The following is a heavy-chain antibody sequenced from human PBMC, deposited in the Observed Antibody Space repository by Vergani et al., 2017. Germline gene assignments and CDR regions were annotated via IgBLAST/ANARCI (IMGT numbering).Heavy chain of an antibody. D-gene: IGHD6-13*01. CDR1: GFTFSSYW. J-gene: IGHJ3*02. V-gene: IGHV3-74*01. CDR2: INSDGSST. CDR3: ARDRASSSDAFDI. Sequence: VQLVESGGGVVQPGRSLRLSCAASGFTFSSYWMHWVRQAPGKGLVWVSRINSDGSSTSYADSVKGRFTISRDNAKNTLYLQMNSLRAEDTAVYYCARDRASSSDAFDIWGQGTMVTVSS.